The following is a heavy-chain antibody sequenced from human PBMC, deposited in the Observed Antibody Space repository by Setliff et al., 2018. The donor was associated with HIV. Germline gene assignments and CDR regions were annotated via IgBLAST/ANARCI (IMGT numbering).Heavy chain of an antibody. CDR1: GGSFSNYY. CDR2: LSPSGTT. V-gene: IGHV4-34*01. CDR3: AAFLVSPVTTQDY. Sequence: SETLSLTCTVYGGSFSNYYTNWIRQPPGKGLEWIGELSPSGTTRPNPSLQSRVIISLDTSKNQFSLKLTFVTAADTAMYYCAAFLVSPVTTQDYWGQGTPVTVSS. D-gene: IGHD4-17*01. J-gene: IGHJ4*02.